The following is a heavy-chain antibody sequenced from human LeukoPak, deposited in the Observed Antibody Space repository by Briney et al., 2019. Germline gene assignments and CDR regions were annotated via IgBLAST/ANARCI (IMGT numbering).Heavy chain of an antibody. J-gene: IGHJ4*02. Sequence: PGGSLRLSCAASGFTFSIYAMSWVRQAPGKGVKWGSSITSSGDGTYYADSVKGLFTISRDNSETMLYLQMNSLRVEDTAVYFCAKDRPNYYGSNGHYYRRDGDYWGQGTLVTVSS. V-gene: IGHV3-23*01. D-gene: IGHD3-22*01. CDR3: AKDRPNYYGSNGHYYRRDGDY. CDR2: ITSSGDGT. CDR1: GFTFSIYA.